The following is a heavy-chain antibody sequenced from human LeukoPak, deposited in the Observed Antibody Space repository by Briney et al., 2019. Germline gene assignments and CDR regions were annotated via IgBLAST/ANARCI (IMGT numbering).Heavy chain of an antibody. CDR1: GGSISSNSYY. D-gene: IGHD3-22*01. J-gene: IGHJ5*02. CDR3: ARGVAWLLLRHWFDP. V-gene: IGHV4-39*07. CDR2: INHSGST. Sequence: PSETLSLTCAVSGGSISSNSYYWSWIRQPPGKGLEWIGEINHSGSTNYNPSLKSRVTISVDTSKNQFSLKLSSVTAADTAVYYCARGVAWLLLRHWFDPWGQGTLVTVSS.